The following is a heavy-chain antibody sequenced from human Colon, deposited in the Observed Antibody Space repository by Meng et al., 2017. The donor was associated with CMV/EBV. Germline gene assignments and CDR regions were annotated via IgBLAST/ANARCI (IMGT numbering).Heavy chain of an antibody. CDR1: GFTFSSYW. Sequence: GGSLRLSCAASGFTFSSYWMSWVRQAPGKGLEWVANIKQDGSEKYYVDSVKGRFTISRDNAKNSLYLQMNSLGAEDTAVYYCARDDIAGIAAADTFDYWGQGTLVTVS. D-gene: IGHD6-13*01. V-gene: IGHV3-7*01. CDR3: ARDDIAGIAAADTFDY. J-gene: IGHJ4*02. CDR2: IKQDGSEK.